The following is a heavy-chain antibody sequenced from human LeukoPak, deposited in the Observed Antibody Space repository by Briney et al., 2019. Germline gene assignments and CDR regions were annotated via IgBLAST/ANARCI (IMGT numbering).Heavy chain of an antibody. Sequence: GGSLRLSCAASGFTFSTYTMNWVRQAPGKGLEWVSSITSTSSYIYYADSVKGRFTVSRDNAKSSLYLQMNSLRAEDTAVYYCARDAGGYNSDYWGQGTLVTVSS. CDR2: ITSTSSYI. V-gene: IGHV3-21*01. CDR3: ARDAGGYNSDY. D-gene: IGHD5-24*01. J-gene: IGHJ4*02. CDR1: GFTFSTYT.